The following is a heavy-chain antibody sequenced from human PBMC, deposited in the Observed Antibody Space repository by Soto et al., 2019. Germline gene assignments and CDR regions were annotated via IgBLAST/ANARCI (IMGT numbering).Heavy chain of an antibody. V-gene: IGHV1-69*13. CDR1: GGTFSSYA. D-gene: IGHD3-3*01. CDR3: ARAPYDFWSGYYRDGMDV. J-gene: IGHJ6*02. CDR2: IIPIFGTA. Sequence: SVKVSCKASGGTFSSYAISWVRQAPGQGLEWMGGIIPIFGTANYAQKFQGRVTITADESTSTAYMELSSLRSEDTAVYYCARAPYDFWSGYYRDGMDVWGQGTTVTVSS.